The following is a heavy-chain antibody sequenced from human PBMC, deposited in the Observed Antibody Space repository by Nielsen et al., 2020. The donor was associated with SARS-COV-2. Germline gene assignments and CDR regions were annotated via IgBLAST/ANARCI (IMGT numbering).Heavy chain of an antibody. D-gene: IGHD6-13*01. V-gene: IGHV4-31*03. Sequence: SETLSLTCTVSGGSISSGGYYWSWIRQHPGKGLEWIGYIYYSGSTYYNPSLKSRVTISVDTSKNQFSLKLSSVTAADTAVYYCARGGGIAAAGLRGWFDPWGQGTLVTVSS. CDR3: ARGGGIAAAGLRGWFDP. CDR2: IYYSGST. J-gene: IGHJ5*02. CDR1: GGSISSGGYY.